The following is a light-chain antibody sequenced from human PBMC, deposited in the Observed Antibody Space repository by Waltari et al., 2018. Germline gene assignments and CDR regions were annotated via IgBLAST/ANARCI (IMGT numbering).Light chain of an antibody. V-gene: IGKV3-11*01. Sequence: DIVLTQSPATLSLSPGERATLSCRASQSVSGHLAWYQQKPGQAPVLLIYDRSNRATGIPARFSGGGSGTDFTLSISRLEPEDFALYFCHLRTDWPPRYTFGQGTKLEIK. CDR3: HLRTDWPPRYT. CDR2: DRS. J-gene: IGKJ2*01. CDR1: QSVSGH.